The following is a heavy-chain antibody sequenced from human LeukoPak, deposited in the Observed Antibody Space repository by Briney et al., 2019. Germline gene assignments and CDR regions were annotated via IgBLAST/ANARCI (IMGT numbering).Heavy chain of an antibody. CDR1: GGSFSGYY. V-gene: IGHV4-34*01. CDR2: INHSGNT. J-gene: IGHJ4*02. CDR3: ARGRGYSSSSYYFDY. D-gene: IGHD6-6*01. Sequence: SETLSLTCAVYGGSFSGYYWSWIRQPPGKGLEWIGEINHSGNTNYNPSLKSRVTISVDTSKNQFSLKLSSVTAADTAVYYCARGRGYSSSSYYFDYWGQGTLVTVSS.